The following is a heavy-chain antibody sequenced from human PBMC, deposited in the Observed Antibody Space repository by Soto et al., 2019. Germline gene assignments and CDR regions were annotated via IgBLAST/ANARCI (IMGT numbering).Heavy chain of an antibody. V-gene: IGHV4-59*01. J-gene: IGHJ4*02. CDR2: IYYSGST. CDR3: ARGTTVTYAAY. D-gene: IGHD4-17*01. CDR1: DGSISSDY. Sequence: SETLSLTCTVSDGSISSDYWSWIRQPPGKGLEWIGFIYYSGSTNYNPSLKSRVTISVDTSKNQFSLKLSSVTAADTAVYYCARGTTVTYAAYWGQGTLVTVS.